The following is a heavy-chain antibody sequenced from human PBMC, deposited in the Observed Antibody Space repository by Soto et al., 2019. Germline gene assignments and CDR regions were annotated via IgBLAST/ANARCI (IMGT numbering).Heavy chain of an antibody. CDR1: GFTFSSYS. J-gene: IGHJ6*02. D-gene: IGHD2-2*01. CDR3: ARGFGVVVPAAPPYYYYYGMDV. CDR2: ISSSSSYI. V-gene: IGHV3-21*01. Sequence: EVQLVESGGGLVKPGGSLRLSCAASGFTFSSYSMNWVRQAPGKGLEWVSSISSSSSYIYYADSVKGRFTISRDNDKNSLYLQMNSLRAEDTDVYYCARGFGVVVPAAPPYYYYYGMDVWGQGTTVTVSS.